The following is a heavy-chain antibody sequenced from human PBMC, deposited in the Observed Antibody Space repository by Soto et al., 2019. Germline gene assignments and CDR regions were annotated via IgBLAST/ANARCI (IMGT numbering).Heavy chain of an antibody. CDR3: ARLVNYYFGMDV. CDR2: IYPGDSDT. V-gene: IGHV5-51*01. J-gene: IGHJ6*02. Sequence: GESLKISCKASDTTHWIGWVRQEPGKGLEWMGIIYPGDSDTKYSPSLQGQVTISVDKSISTAYLHWSSLKASDTATYYCARLVNYYFGMDVWGLGTTVTVSS. CDR1: DTTHW.